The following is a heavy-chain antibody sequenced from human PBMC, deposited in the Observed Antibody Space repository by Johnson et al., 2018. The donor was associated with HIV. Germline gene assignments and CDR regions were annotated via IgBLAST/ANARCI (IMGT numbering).Heavy chain of an antibody. Sequence: EVQLVESGGGLVQPGRSLRLSCVVSGFTFYEYDVSWVRQVPGKGLEWVSGINWSGGGTTYADSVKGRFSLSRDISKNMLYLQMNSLRAEDTAVYYCARGGFMIVVGDAFDIWGQGTMVTVSS. CDR2: INWSGGGT. CDR1: GFTFYEYD. D-gene: IGHD3-22*01. CDR3: ARGGFMIVVGDAFDI. V-gene: IGHV3-20*04. J-gene: IGHJ3*02.